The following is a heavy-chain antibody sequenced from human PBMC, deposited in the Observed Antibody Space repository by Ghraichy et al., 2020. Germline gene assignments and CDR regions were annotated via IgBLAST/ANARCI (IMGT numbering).Heavy chain of an antibody. J-gene: IGHJ6*03. CDR1: GYSFTSYG. D-gene: IGHD3-10*01. CDR2: ISAYNGNT. V-gene: IGHV1-18*04. CDR3: ARVGYSGSYFPYYYYYMDV. Sequence: ASVKVSCKASGYSFTSYGISWVRQAPGQGLEWMGWISAYNGNTNYAQKLQGRVTMTTDTSTSTAYMELRSLRSDDTAVYYCARVGYSGSYFPYYYYYMDVWGKGTTVTVSS.